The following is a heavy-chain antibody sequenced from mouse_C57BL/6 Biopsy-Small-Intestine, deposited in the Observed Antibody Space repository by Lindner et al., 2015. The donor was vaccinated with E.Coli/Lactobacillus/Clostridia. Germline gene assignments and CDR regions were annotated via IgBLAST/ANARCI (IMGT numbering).Heavy chain of an antibody. CDR2: INPNTGGT. D-gene: IGHD1-1*01. J-gene: IGHJ1*01. CDR3: ARGAAAYGMDV. CDR1: GYTFTDNY. Sequence: SVKVSCKASGYTFTDNYVHWVRQAPGQGLEWMGWINPNTGGTNYAQKFQGRVTITADKSTSTAYMDLSSLRSDDTAVYYCARGAAAYGMDVWGQGTTVTVSS. V-gene: IGHV1-53*01.